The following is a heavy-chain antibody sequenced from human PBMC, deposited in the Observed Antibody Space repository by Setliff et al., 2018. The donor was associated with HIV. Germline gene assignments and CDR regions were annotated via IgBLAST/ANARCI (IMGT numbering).Heavy chain of an antibody. D-gene: IGHD3-3*01. J-gene: IGHJ3*01. CDR3: ARDRRFLSGLPGLGAINV. CDR1: GFTFGDYA. CDR2: IRSKAYGGTT. V-gene: IGHV3-49*04. Sequence: PGGSLRLSCTVSGFTFGDYAMSWVRQAQGKGLEWVGFIRSKAYGGTTEYAASVKGRFTISRDDSKSIAYLQMNSLRAEDTAVYYCARDRRFLSGLPGLGAINVWGQGTMVTVSS.